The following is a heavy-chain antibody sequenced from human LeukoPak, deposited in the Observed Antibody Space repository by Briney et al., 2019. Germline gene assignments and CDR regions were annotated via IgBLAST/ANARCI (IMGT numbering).Heavy chain of an antibody. J-gene: IGHJ3*02. CDR2: IYSGGST. V-gene: IGHV3-53*01. Sequence: GGSLRLSCAASGFTVSSNYMSWVRQAPGKGLEWVSVIYSGGSTYYADSVKGRFTISRDNSKNTLYLQMNSLRAEDTAVYYCARASSSKDAFDIWGQGTMVTVSS. CDR3: ARASSSKDAFDI. CDR1: GFTVSSNY. D-gene: IGHD6-6*01.